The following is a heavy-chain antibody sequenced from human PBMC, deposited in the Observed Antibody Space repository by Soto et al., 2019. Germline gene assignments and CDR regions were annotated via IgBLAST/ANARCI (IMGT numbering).Heavy chain of an antibody. CDR3: ASSLYDFWSGYYTDSRGKHYYYYGMDV. CDR1: GGTFSSYA. V-gene: IGHV1-69*13. J-gene: IGHJ6*02. Sequence: WASVKVSCKASGGTFSSYAISWVRQAPGQGLEWMGGIIPIFGTANYAQKFQGRVTITADESTSTAYMELSSLRSEDTAVYYCASSLYDFWSGYYTDSRGKHYYYYGMDVWGQGTTVTVSS. D-gene: IGHD3-3*01. CDR2: IIPIFGTA.